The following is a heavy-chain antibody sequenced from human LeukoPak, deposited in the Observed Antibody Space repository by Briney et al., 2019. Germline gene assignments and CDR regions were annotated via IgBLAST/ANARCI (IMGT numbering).Heavy chain of an antibody. CDR2: IYYSGST. CDR3: ARDGGGTFDY. Sequence: SETLSLTCTVSGGSISSYYWSWIRQPPGKGLEWIGYIYYSGSTNYNPSLKSRVTISVDTSKNQFSLKLSSVTAADTAVYYCARDGGGTFDYWGQGTLVTVSS. V-gene: IGHV4-59*01. CDR1: GGSISSYY. J-gene: IGHJ4*02. D-gene: IGHD3-16*01.